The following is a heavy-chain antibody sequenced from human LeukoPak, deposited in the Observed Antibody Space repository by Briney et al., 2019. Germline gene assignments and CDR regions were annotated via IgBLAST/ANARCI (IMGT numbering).Heavy chain of an antibody. V-gene: IGHV4-59*01. J-gene: IGHJ1*01. CDR3: ARGEGLEYFQH. D-gene: IGHD3/OR15-3a*01. Sequence: SETLSLTCTVSGGSISSYYWSWIRQPPGKGLEWIGYIYYSGSTNYNPSLKSRVTISVDTSKNQFSLKLSSVTAADTAVYYCARGEGLEYFQHWGQGTLVTVSS. CDR1: GGSISSYY. CDR2: IYYSGST.